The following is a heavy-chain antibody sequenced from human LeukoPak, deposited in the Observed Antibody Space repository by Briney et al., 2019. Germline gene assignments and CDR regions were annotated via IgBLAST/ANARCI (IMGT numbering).Heavy chain of an antibody. Sequence: LPGGSLRLSCAASGFTFNSYEMHWVRQAPGKGLEWVAVISYDGSNKYYADFVKGRFTFSRDNSKNTVHLQMNSLRAEDTAVYYCARGRSRERAYGMDVWGPGTTVTVSS. CDR1: GFTFNSYE. CDR2: ISYDGSNK. D-gene: IGHD6-6*01. CDR3: ARGRSRERAYGMDV. V-gene: IGHV3-30-3*01. J-gene: IGHJ6*02.